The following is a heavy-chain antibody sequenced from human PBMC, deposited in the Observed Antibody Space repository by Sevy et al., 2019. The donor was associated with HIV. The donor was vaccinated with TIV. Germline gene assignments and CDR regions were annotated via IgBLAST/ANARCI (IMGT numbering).Heavy chain of an antibody. CDR3: AREGCTRPHDY. V-gene: IGHV3-23*01. CDR2: LSFGCGKI. CDR1: GFNFNIYS. J-gene: IGHJ4*02. D-gene: IGHD2-8*01. Sequence: GGSLRLSCAVSGFNFNIYSMSWVRQAPGKGLEWVSTLSFGCGKINYADSVKGRFIISRDDSKNTLYWQMNSLRAEDTAVYFCAREGCTRPHDYWGQGTLVTVSS.